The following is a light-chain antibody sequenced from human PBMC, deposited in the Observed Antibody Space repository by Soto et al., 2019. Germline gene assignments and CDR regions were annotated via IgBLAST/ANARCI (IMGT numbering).Light chain of an antibody. CDR1: SSDVGGYTY. V-gene: IGLV2-14*01. CDR3: STYTSSSTLYV. J-gene: IGLJ1*01. Sequence: LTQPASVSGSPGQSITISCTGTSSDVGGYTYVSWYQQHPGKAPKLMIYEVSNRPSGVSNRFSGSKSGNTASLTISGLQAEDEADYYCSTYTSSSTLYVFGTGTNVTVL. CDR2: EVS.